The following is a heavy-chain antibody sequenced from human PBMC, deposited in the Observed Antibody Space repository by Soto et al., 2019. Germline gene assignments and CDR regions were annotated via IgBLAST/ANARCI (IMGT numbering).Heavy chain of an antibody. CDR2: ISAYNGNT. V-gene: IGHV1-18*01. D-gene: IGHD3-9*01. Sequence: ASVKVSCKASGYTFTSYGISWVRQAPGQGLEWMGWISAYNGNTNYAQKLQGRVTMNTDTSTSTAYLELRSLRSDDTAVYYCARAGDYDILTGYMSSEGSDYWGQGTLVTVSS. CDR1: GYTFTSYG. J-gene: IGHJ4*02. CDR3: ARAGDYDILTGYMSSEGSDY.